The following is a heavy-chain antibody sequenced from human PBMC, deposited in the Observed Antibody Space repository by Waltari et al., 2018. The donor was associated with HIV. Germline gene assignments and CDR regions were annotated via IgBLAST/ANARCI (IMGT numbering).Heavy chain of an antibody. CDR2: ISGSGGST. D-gene: IGHD6-19*01. CDR3: AKDTPDSGLYPDMGY. J-gene: IGHJ4*02. CDR1: GFTFSTYA. Sequence: EVQLLESGGGLVQPGGSLRLSCAASGFTFSTYAMSWVRQAPGKGLELVSAISGSGGSTYSSDSVKARFTISRDNSKNTLDLQMNSLRADDTSVYYCAKDTPDSGLYPDMGYWGQGTLVTVSA. V-gene: IGHV3-23*01.